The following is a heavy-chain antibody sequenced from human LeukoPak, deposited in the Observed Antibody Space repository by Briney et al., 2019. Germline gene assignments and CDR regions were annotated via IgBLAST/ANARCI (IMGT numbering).Heavy chain of an antibody. V-gene: IGHV3-48*03. D-gene: IGHD4-17*01. J-gene: IGHJ6*03. Sequence: GGSLRLSCAASGFTFSSYEMNWVRQAPGKGLEWVSYISSSGSTIYYADSVKGRFTISRDNAKNSLHLQMNSLRAEDTAVYYCARGAVTTSRYYHYYMDVWGKGTTVTISS. CDR2: ISSSGSTI. CDR1: GFTFSSYE. CDR3: ARGAVTTSRYYHYYMDV.